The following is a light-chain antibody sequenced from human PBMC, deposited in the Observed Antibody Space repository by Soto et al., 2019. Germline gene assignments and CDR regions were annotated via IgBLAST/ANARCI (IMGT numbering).Light chain of an antibody. CDR3: SSYTGSNTLA. J-gene: IGLJ2*01. V-gene: IGLV2-14*01. CDR1: SSDVGGYNS. Sequence: QSVLTQPASVSGSPGQSITISCTGTSSDVGGYNSVSWYQQHPGKAPKLMIYDVTNRPSGVSNRFSGSKSGNTASLTISGLQAEDEADYYCSSYTGSNTLAFGGGTKLTVL. CDR2: DVT.